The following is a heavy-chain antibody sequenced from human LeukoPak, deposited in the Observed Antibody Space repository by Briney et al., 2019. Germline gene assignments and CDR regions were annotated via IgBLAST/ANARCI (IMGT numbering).Heavy chain of an antibody. V-gene: IGHV3-23*01. CDR1: RFTFSSSG. CDR2: ISRSGGDT. J-gene: IGHJ4*02. Sequence: PGGSLRLSCAASRFTFSSSGMSWVRQAPGKGLEWVSSISRSGGDTYYADSVKGRFTISRDNSKNTLYLQMNSLRAEDTAVYYCARGSGGYYSRVDYWGQGTLVTVSS. CDR3: ARGSGGYYSRVDY. D-gene: IGHD3-22*01.